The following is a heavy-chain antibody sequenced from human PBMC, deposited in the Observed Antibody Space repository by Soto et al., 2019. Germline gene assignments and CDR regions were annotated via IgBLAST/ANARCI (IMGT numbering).Heavy chain of an antibody. CDR1: GASLSSHF. CDR3: ARGQYDFWSGYQFDY. D-gene: IGHD3-3*01. J-gene: IGHJ4*02. Sequence: KPSETLSLTCTVSGASLSSHFWTWVRQPPGKGLESIGYIYYSGSTNYNPSLKSRVTISVDTSKNQFSLKLSSVTAADTAVYYCARGQYDFWSGYQFDYWGQGTLVTVSS. CDR2: IYYSGST. V-gene: IGHV4-59*08.